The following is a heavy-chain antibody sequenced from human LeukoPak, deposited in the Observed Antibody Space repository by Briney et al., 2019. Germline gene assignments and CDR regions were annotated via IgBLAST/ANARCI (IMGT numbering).Heavy chain of an antibody. CDR2: MYYSGST. V-gene: IGHV4-59*01. CDR3: ARGGIAAAGSLWFDP. CDR1: GGSISSYY. J-gene: IGHJ5*02. D-gene: IGHD6-13*01. Sequence: SETLSLTCSASGGSISSYYWSWIRQPPGKGLEWIGYMYYSGSTNYNPSLKSRVTISVDTSKNQFSLKLSSVTAADTAVYYCARGGIAAAGSLWFDPWGQGTLVTVSS.